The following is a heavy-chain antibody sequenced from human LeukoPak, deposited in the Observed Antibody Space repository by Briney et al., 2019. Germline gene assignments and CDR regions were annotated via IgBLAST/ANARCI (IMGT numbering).Heavy chain of an antibody. D-gene: IGHD3-16*02. CDR1: GFTFSSYA. V-gene: IGHV3-30-3*01. J-gene: IGHJ4*02. CDR2: ISYDGDNK. CDR3: ARDGVWGSYRPSDY. Sequence: GGSLRLSCAASGFTFSSYAMHWVRQAPGKGLEWVAVISYDGDNKYYADSVNGRFSISRDNSKNTLHVQMNSLRAEDTAVYYCARDGVWGSYRPSDYWGQGTLVTVSS.